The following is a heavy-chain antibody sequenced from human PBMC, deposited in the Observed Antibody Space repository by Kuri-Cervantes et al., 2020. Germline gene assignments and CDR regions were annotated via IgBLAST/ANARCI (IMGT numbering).Heavy chain of an antibody. CDR2: ISAGGGRT. J-gene: IGHJ6*02. V-gene: IGHV3-23*01. CDR3: TTGVKDLWFGDYYYYYGMDV. Sequence: GESLKISCAASGFTFSNYAINWVRQAPGKGLEWVSAISAGGGRTYYADSVKGRFTLSRDNSKNTLFMQMNSLKTEDTAVYYCTTGVKDLWFGDYYYYYGMDVWGQGTTVTVSS. CDR1: GFTFSNYA. D-gene: IGHD3-10*01.